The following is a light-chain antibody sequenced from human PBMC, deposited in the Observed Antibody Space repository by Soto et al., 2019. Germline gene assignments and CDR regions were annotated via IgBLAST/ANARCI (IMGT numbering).Light chain of an antibody. CDR3: QHYISYPYT. Sequence: DIPMTQFPSTLSASVGDRVTITCRASQTTNTWLAWYQQKPGTAPKLLIYDASSLEGGVPSRFRASGSGTEFTLTISSLQPDDLATDYCQHYISYPYTFGQGTKVEIK. CDR1: QTTNTW. CDR2: DAS. V-gene: IGKV1-5*01. J-gene: IGKJ2*01.